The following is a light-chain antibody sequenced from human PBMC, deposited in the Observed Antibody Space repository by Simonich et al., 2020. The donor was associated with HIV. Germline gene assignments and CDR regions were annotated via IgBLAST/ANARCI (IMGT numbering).Light chain of an antibody. CDR2: YAS. J-gene: IGKJ5*01. V-gene: IGKV3-15*01. CDR3: QQYNNGPPIT. Sequence: EIVMTQSPATLSVSPGERATLPCRASQNIAGNLARYQHKPGQAPRLLIYYASTRATCVPARFSGSGFGTDFTLTISSMQSEDFAVYYCQQYNNGPPITFGQGTRLEIK. CDR1: QNIAGN.